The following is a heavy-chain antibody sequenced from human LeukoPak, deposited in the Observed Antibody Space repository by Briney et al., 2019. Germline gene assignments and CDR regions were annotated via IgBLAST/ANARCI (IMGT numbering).Heavy chain of an antibody. Sequence: ASVKVSCKASVYTFTTYAIHWVRQAPGQRLEWMGWINGGNGNTKYSQKFQGRVTITRDTSASTAYMELSSLRSEDTAVYYCARAMSGDYNWFDPWGQGTLVTVSS. J-gene: IGHJ5*02. CDR1: VYTFTTYA. CDR3: ARAMSGDYNWFDP. CDR2: INGGNGNT. D-gene: IGHD4-17*01. V-gene: IGHV1-3*01.